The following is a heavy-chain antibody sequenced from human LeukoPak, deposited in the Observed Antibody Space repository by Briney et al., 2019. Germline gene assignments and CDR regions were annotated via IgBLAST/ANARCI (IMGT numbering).Heavy chain of an antibody. CDR2: IFHSGIT. D-gene: IGHD1-1*01. CDR3: TRVPTGPTGPAGY. CDR1: GGSISSSNW. Sequence: PSETLSLTCAVSGGSISSSNWWSWVRQPPGKGLEWIGEIFHSGITNYNPSLKSRVTISLDKSKNQFSLKLTSVTAADTAVYYCTRVPTGPTGPAGYWGQGTLVTVSS. J-gene: IGHJ4*02. V-gene: IGHV4-4*02.